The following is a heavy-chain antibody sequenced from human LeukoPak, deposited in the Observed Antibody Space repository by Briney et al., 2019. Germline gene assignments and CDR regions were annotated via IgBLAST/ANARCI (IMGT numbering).Heavy chain of an antibody. CDR2: IKEDGSEK. CDR3: ARAKFTFDN. V-gene: IGHV3-7*03. J-gene: IGHJ4*02. CDR1: GFTFNTYW. Sequence: GGSLRLSCVVSGFTFNTYWMTWVRQVPGKGLEWVASIKEDGSEKYYVDSVKGRFTISRDNTKNSLFLQMSSLRAEDTALYYCARAKFTFDNWGQGTLVTVSS.